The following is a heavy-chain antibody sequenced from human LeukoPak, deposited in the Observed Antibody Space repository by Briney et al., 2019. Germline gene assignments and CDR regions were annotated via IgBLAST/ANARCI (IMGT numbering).Heavy chain of an antibody. CDR2: IDPSDSYT. Sequence: GESLKISCKGSGYSFTCYWISWVRQMPGKGLDWMGRIDPSDSYTNYSPSFQGHVTISADKSISTAYLQWSSLKASDTAMYYCARHGEGYDYFDYWGQGTLVTVSS. D-gene: IGHD5-12*01. CDR1: GYSFTCYW. CDR3: ARHGEGYDYFDY. J-gene: IGHJ4*02. V-gene: IGHV5-10-1*01.